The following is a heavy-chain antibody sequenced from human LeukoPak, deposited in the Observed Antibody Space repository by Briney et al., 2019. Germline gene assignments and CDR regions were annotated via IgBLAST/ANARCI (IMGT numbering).Heavy chain of an antibody. CDR3: TRGRGAYGWFDP. Sequence: GVSLRLSCAASGFTVSSFWMHWVRKAPGKGLVWVSRISSDGSNTYYADSVKGRFTISRDTAMNTLYLHMHSLREEDTADYYCTRGRGAYGWFDPWGQGTQVTVSS. J-gene: IGHJ5*02. CDR1: GFTVSSFW. D-gene: IGHD3-10*01. CDR2: ISSDGSNT. V-gene: IGHV3-74*01.